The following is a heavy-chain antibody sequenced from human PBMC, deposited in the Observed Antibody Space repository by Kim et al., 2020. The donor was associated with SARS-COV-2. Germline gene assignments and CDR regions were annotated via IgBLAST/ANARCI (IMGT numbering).Heavy chain of an antibody. V-gene: IGHV4-31*03. CDR1: GGSISSGGYY. J-gene: IGHJ3*02. Sequence: SETLSLTCTVSGGSISSGGYYWSWIRQHPGKGLEWIGYIYYSGSTYYNPSLKSRVTISVDTSKNQFSLKLSSVTAADTAVYYCASGRIPSHNWNYLAFDIWGQGTMVTVSS. CDR2: IYYSGST. D-gene: IGHD1-7*01. CDR3: ASGRIPSHNWNYLAFDI.